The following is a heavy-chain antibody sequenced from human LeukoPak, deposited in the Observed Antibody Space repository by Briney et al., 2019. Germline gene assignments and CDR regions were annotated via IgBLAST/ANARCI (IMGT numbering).Heavy chain of an antibody. CDR2: INHSGST. Sequence: SETLSLTCAVYGGSFSGYYWSWIRQPPGKGLEWIGEINHSGSTNYNPSLKSRVTISVDTSKNQFSLKLSSVTAADTAVYYCARRGYGSGSYPSVRRHNWFGPWGQGTLVTVSS. CDR3: ARRGYGSGSYPSVRRHNWFGP. V-gene: IGHV4-34*01. CDR1: GGSFSGYY. J-gene: IGHJ5*02. D-gene: IGHD3-10*01.